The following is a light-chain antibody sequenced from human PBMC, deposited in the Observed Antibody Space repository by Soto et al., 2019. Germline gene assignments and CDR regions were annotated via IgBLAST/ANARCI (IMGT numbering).Light chain of an antibody. CDR1: QSVTSNY. J-gene: IGKJ5*01. CDR2: GAS. V-gene: IGKV3-20*01. CDR3: HHYCSCRDN. Sequence: IALTQSPGTLSLSPGERVTLSCRASQSVTSNYLAWYQQKPGQAPRLLIYGASSMATGIPDRFSGSWSGTDVALTMSKLENADYAMYYCHHYCSCRDNLGHGTRLAIK.